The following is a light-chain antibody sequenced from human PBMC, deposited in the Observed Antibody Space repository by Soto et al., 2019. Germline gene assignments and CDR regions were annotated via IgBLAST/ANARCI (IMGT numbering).Light chain of an antibody. CDR2: GAF. Sequence: EIVLTQSPAPLSLSPGERATLSWKASPSVTNFLAWYQQQPRRAPSLLIYGAFNRATGIPARFSGSGAGTDFILTISSLEHDDSAVYYCQQRNVWPPVTFGQGTRLEIK. J-gene: IGKJ5*01. CDR3: QQRNVWPPVT. CDR1: PSVTNF. V-gene: IGKV3-11*01.